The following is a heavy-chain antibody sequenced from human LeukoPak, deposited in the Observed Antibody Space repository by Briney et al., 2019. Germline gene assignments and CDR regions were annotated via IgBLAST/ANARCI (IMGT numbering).Heavy chain of an antibody. V-gene: IGHV4-39*01. CDR3: ARGRGMVRGVGWFDP. Sequence: SETLSLTCAVSGGSISSSSYYWGWIRQPPGKGLECIGSIYYSGSTYYNPSLKTRVTISVDTSKNQFSLKLSSVTAADTAVYYCARGRGMVRGVGWFDPWGQGTLVTVSS. D-gene: IGHD3-10*01. CDR1: GGSISSSSYY. J-gene: IGHJ5*02. CDR2: IYYSGST.